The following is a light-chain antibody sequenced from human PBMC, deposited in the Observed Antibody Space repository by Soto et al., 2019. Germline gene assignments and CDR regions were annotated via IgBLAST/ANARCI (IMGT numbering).Light chain of an antibody. V-gene: IGKV3-20*01. CDR2: RAS. Sequence: DNVLTQSPGTLSLSPGERATLSCRASQSVSTFYLAWYQQKPGQPPRLLIYRASSRAAGIPDRFSGSGSGTDFTLTIRRMEPEDFEVYYCQQYGGSPTFTFGQGTKLEIK. CDR1: QSVSTFY. CDR3: QQYGGSPTFT. J-gene: IGKJ2*01.